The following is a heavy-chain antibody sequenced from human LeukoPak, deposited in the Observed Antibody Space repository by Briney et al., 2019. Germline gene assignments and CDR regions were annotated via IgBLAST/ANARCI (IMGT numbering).Heavy chain of an antibody. CDR1: GGSFSGYY. D-gene: IGHD3-10*01. J-gene: IGHJ4*02. CDR3: ARGGVGGSGSYYNS. CDR2: INHSGST. Sequence: SETLSLTCAVYGGSFSGYYWSWIRQPPGKGLEWIGEINHSGSTSYNPSLKSRVTISVDTSKNQFSLKLSSVTAADTAVYYCARGGVGGSGSYYNSWGQGTLVTVSS. V-gene: IGHV4-34*01.